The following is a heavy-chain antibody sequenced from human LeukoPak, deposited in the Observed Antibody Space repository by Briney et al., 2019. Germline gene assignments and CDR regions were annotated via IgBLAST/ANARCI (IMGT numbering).Heavy chain of an antibody. Sequence: GGSLRLSCAASGFTFDDYAMHWVRQAPGKGLEWVSLISWDGGGTYYADSVKGRFSISRDNSKNSLYLQMNSLRAEDTAVYYCARDPPDDAFDIWGQGTMVTVSS. V-gene: IGHV3-43D*03. CDR2: ISWDGGGT. J-gene: IGHJ3*02. CDR3: ARDPPDDAFDI. CDR1: GFTFDDYA.